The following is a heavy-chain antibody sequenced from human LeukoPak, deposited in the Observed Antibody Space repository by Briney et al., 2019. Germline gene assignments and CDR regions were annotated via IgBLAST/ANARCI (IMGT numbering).Heavy chain of an antibody. CDR2: IYYSGST. CDR1: GGSISSSSYY. V-gene: IGHV4-39*07. J-gene: IGHJ4*02. Sequence: PSETLSLTCTVSGGSISSSSYYWGWIRQPPGKGLEWIGSIYYSGSTYYNPSLKSRVTISVDTSKNQFSLKLSSVTAADTAVYYCARVGKYYYGSGSSCFDYWGQGTLVTVSS. D-gene: IGHD3-10*01. CDR3: ARVGKYYYGSGSSCFDY.